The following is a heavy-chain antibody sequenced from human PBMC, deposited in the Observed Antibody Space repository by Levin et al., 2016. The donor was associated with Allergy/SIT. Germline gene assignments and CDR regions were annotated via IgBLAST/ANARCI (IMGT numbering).Heavy chain of an antibody. V-gene: IGHV1-46*01. J-gene: IGHJ4*02. CDR2: INPTGGY. CDR3: TTANVGGWYPFDY. CDR1: GYTFTDYY. Sequence: ASVKVSCKASGYTFTDYYIHWVRQAPGQGLEWMGIINPTGGYSYAQRFQGRVTMTRDTSTSTVYMDLSSLRSDDTAIYYCTTANVGGWYPFDYWGQGTLVTVSS. D-gene: IGHD6-19*01.